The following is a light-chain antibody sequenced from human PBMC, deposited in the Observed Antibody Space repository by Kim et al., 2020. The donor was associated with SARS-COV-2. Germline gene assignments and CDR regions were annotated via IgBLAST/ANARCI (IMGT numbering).Light chain of an antibody. V-gene: IGKV1-5*01. CDR1: QSISHW. CDR3: QKYNYY. CDR2: DAS. J-gene: IGKJ4*01. Sequence: DIQMTQSPSTLSASVGDRVTITCRASQSISHWLAWYQQKPGKAPKLLIYDASSLESGVPSRFSGSGSGTEFTLTISTLQPDDFATYYCQKYNYYFGGGTKVDIK.